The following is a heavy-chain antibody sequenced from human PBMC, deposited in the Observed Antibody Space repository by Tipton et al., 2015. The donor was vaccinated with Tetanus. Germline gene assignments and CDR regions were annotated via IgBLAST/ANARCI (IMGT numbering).Heavy chain of an antibody. J-gene: IGHJ6*02. Sequence: SLRLSCAASGFTFSSYWMSWVRQAPGKGLEWVANIKQDGSEKYYVDSVKGRFTISRDNAKNSLYLQMNSLRAEDTAVYYCAKDTAPKSYYYGMDVWGQGTTVTVSS. D-gene: IGHD4-17*01. CDR2: IKQDGSEK. CDR1: GFTFSSYW. V-gene: IGHV3-7*01. CDR3: AKDTAPKSYYYGMDV.